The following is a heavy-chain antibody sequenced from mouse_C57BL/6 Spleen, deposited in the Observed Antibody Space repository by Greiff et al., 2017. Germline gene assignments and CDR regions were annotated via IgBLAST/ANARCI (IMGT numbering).Heavy chain of an antibody. CDR2: IYPGDGDT. V-gene: IGHV1-82*01. CDR1: GYAFSSSW. Sequence: QVQLQQSGPELVKPGASVKISCKASGYAFSSSWMNWVKQRPGKGLEWIGRIYPGDGDTNYNGKFKGKATLTSDKSSSTAYMQLSSLTSEDSAVYFCASSYSYYFDYWGQGTTLTVSS. D-gene: IGHD2-10*01. J-gene: IGHJ2*01. CDR3: ASSYSYYFDY.